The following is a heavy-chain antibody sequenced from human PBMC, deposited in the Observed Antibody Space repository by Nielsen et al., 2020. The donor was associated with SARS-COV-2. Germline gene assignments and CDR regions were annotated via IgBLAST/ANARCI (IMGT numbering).Heavy chain of an antibody. D-gene: IGHD5-24*01. V-gene: IGHV1-69*04. CDR2: IITILGIT. CDR1: GGTFSSFP. CDR3: AREMATNRGHAFEI. Sequence: SVKVSCKASGGTFSSFPISWVRQAPGQGLEWMGRIITILGITTYAQKFHGRVTVTADKSTSTAYMELHSLTSEDTAVYYCAREMATNRGHAFEIWGQGTVVTVSS. J-gene: IGHJ3*02.